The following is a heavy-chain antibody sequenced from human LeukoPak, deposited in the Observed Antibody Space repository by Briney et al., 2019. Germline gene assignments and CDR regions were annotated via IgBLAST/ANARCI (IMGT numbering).Heavy chain of an antibody. CDR3: AREGAVAGRGNDY. CDR1: GGSISNYY. CDR2: IYSSGTT. V-gene: IGHV4-4*07. Sequence: SETLSLTCTVSGGSISNYYWNWIRQPAGKGLEWIGRIYSSGTTNYNPSLKSRLTMSVDTSKNQFSLNLSSVTAADRAVYYCAREGAVAGRGNDYWGQGTLVTVSS. J-gene: IGHJ4*02. D-gene: IGHD6-19*01.